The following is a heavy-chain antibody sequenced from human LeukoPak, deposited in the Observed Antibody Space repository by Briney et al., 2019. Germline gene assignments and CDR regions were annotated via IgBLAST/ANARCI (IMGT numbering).Heavy chain of an antibody. D-gene: IGHD2-2*01. V-gene: IGHV4-39*07. CDR1: GGSISSSSYY. J-gene: IGHJ3*02. CDR3: ARDRLTLPAAIYDAFDI. CDR2: IYYSGST. Sequence: SETLSLTCTVSGGSISSSSYYWGWIRQPPGKGLEWIGSIYYSGSTYYNPSLKSRVTISVDTSKNQFSLKLSSVTAADTAVYYCARDRLTLPAAIYDAFDIWGQGTMVTVSS.